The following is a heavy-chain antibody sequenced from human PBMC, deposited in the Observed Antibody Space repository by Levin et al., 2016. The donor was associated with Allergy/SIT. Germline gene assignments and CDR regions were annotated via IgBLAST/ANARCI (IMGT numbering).Heavy chain of an antibody. V-gene: IGHV3-7*01. D-gene: IGHD1-1*01. CDR2: IKQDGSEK. Sequence: VRQAPGKGLEWVANIKQDGSEKYYVDSVKGRFTISRDNAKNSLYLQMNSLRAEDTAVYYCAREVRDHDLDYWGQGTLVTVSS. CDR3: AREVRDHDLDY. J-gene: IGHJ4*02.